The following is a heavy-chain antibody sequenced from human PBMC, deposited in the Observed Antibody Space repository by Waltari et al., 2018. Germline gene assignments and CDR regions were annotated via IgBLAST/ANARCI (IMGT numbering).Heavy chain of an antibody. CDR3: ASRIAAAGREDY. D-gene: IGHD6-13*01. CDR1: GFTFDDYA. J-gene: IGHJ4*02. V-gene: IGHV3-9*01. Sequence: EVQLVESGGGLVQPGRSLRLSCAASGFTFDDYAMHWVRQAPGKGLEWVSGISWNSGSIGYADSVKGRFTISRDNAKNSLYLQMNSLRAEDTAVYYCASRIAAAGREDYWGQGTLVTVSS. CDR2: ISWNSGSI.